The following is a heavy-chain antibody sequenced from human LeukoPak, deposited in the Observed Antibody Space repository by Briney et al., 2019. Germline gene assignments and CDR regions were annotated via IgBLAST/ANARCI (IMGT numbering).Heavy chain of an antibody. J-gene: IGHJ4*02. CDR1: GPSFTDYC. Sequence: GRSMTLSCPLFGPSFTDYCMSWVRQPAGGGRGWISNIRTTAEGAKHAYYAASLKGRVTISRDHGKYTLYAHKNSMRHDDTAVYYCATAQRYAFDYWGQGILVTVSS. V-gene: IGHV3-11*03. CDR2: IRTTAEGAKHA. D-gene: IGHD3-9*01. CDR3: ATAQRYAFDY.